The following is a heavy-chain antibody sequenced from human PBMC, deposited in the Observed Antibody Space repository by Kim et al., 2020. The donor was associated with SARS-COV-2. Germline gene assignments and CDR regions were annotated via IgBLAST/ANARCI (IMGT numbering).Heavy chain of an antibody. CDR3: TRDLGNGGSFDD. V-gene: IGHV1-18*01. D-gene: IGHD2-8*01. CDR2: INGHQGVT. CDR1: GYTFSNYG. Sequence: ASVKVSCKTPGYTFSNYGISWVRQAPGQGLEWLGWINGHQGVTNDARKFLNKVTLTTDTSTSTVYLELRSLTLEDGAVYYCTRDLGNGGSFDDWGQGTLVTVSS. J-gene: IGHJ4*02.